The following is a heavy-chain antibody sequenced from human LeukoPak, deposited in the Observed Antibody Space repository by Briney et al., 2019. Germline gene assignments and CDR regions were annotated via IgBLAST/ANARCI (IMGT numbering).Heavy chain of an antibody. CDR1: GYTLTELS. CDR3: ASRRDGYNPYYYYYMDV. CDR2: FDPEDGET. J-gene: IGHJ6*03. D-gene: IGHD5-24*01. V-gene: IGHV1-24*01. Sequence: ASVKVSCKVSGYTLTELSMHWVRQAPGKGLEWMGGFDPEDGETIYAQKFQGRVTITADESTSTAYMELSSLRSEDTAVYYCASRRDGYNPYYYYYMDVWGKGTTVTVSS.